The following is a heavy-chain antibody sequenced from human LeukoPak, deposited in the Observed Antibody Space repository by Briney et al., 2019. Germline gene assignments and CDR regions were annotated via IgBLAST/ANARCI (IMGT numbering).Heavy chain of an antibody. CDR1: GFTFSSYG. J-gene: IGHJ4*02. CDR2: IWYDGSNK. D-gene: IGHD5-12*01. V-gene: IGHV3-33*06. Sequence: PGGSLRLSCAASGFTFSSYGMHWVRQAPGKGLEWVAVIWYDGSNKYYADSVKGRFTISRDNSKNTLYLQMNSLRAEDTAVYYCAKFLSGRYDYFDYWGQGTLVTVSS. CDR3: AKFLSGRYDYFDY.